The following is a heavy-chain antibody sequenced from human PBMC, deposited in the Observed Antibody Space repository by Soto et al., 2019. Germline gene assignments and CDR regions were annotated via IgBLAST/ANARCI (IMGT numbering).Heavy chain of an antibody. CDR2: IYYSGST. CDR1: GGSISSGDYY. Sequence: QVQLQESGPGLVKPSQTLSLTCTVSGGSISSGDYYWSWIRQPPGKGLEWIGYIYYSGSTYYNPSLKSRVTISVDTSKNQFSLKLSSVTAADTAVYYCVRATIVLVPAAMVSHWFDPWGQGTLVTVSS. J-gene: IGHJ5*02. D-gene: IGHD2-2*01. V-gene: IGHV4-30-4*01. CDR3: VRATIVLVPAAMVSHWFDP.